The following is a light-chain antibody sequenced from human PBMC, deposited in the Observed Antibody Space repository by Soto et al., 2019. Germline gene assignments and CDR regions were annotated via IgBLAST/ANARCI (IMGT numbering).Light chain of an antibody. CDR1: SSDVGGYNC. Sequence: QSALTQPASVSGSPGQSITISCTGTSSDVGGYNCVSWYQQHPGKAPKLMIYGVTNRPSGVSSRFSGSRSGNTASLTISGLQAEDEAEYTSSSTFVFGTGTKLTVL. J-gene: IGLJ1*01. CDR2: GVT. V-gene: IGLV2-14*01. CDR3: SSTFV.